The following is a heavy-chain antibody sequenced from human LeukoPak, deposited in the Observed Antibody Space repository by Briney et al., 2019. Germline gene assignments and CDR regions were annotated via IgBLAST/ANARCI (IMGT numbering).Heavy chain of an antibody. CDR1: GFTFDDYA. D-gene: IGHD1-26*01. CDR2: ISWNSGSI. J-gene: IGHJ4*02. V-gene: IGHV3-9*01. CDR3: AKDMGRWELSETGFDY. Sequence: PGRSLRLSCAASGFTFDDYAMHWVRQAPGKGLEWVSGISWNSGSIGYADSVKGRFTISRDNAKNSLYLQMNSLRAEDTALYYCAKDMGRWELSETGFDYWGQGTLVTVSS.